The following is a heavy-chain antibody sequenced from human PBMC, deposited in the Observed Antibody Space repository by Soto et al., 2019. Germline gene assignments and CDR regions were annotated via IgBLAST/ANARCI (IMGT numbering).Heavy chain of an antibody. Sequence: PSETLSLTCTVSGASIRRRGYYWGWVRQPPGKGLEWFGIVYYSGSTYYNPSLESRVTISVDKSKNQFSLKLISLSAADTAVYYCGRLEGLATISYYFDYWGQGALVTV. CDR2: VYYSGST. V-gene: IGHV4-39*01. J-gene: IGHJ4*02. D-gene: IGHD3-9*01. CDR1: GASIRRRGYY. CDR3: GRLEGLATISYYFDY.